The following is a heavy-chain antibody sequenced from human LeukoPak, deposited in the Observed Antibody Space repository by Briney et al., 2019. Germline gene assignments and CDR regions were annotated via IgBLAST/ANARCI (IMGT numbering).Heavy chain of an antibody. Sequence: ASVKVSCKASGGTFSSYAISWVRQAPGQGLEWMGRIIPILGIANYAQKFQGRVTITADKSTSTAYMELSSLRSEDTAVYYCARIYCSGGSCYDGFDYWGQGTLVTVSS. J-gene: IGHJ4*02. CDR3: ARIYCSGGSCYDGFDY. D-gene: IGHD2-15*01. CDR1: GGTFSSYA. V-gene: IGHV1-69*04. CDR2: IIPILGIA.